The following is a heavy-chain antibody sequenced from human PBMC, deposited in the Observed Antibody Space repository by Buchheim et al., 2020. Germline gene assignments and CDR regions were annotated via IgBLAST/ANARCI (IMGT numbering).Heavy chain of an antibody. CDR2: INHSGTT. D-gene: IGHD4-17*01. CDR1: GDSFSAYY. J-gene: IGHJ4*02. CDR3: ARAYGDYYRVYFDY. Sequence: QVRLQQWGAGLLKPSETLSLTCAVFGDSFSAYYWSWIRQSPGKGLAWIGEINHSGTTNYNPSLKSRVTISVDRSKNQFSLKLSSVTAADTAVYYCARAYGDYYRVYFDYWGQGTL. V-gene: IGHV4-34*01.